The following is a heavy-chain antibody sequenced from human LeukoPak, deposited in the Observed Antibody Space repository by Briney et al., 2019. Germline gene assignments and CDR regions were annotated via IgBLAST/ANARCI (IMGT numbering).Heavy chain of an antibody. CDR1: GGSFSGYY. D-gene: IGHD6-13*01. Sequence: SETLSLTCAVYGGSFSGYYWSWIRQPPGKGLEWIGEINHSGSTNYNPSLKSRVTISVDTSKNQFSLELSSVTAADTAVYYCARDPDSSPGSGVDYWGQGTLVTVSS. J-gene: IGHJ4*02. CDR2: INHSGST. V-gene: IGHV4-34*01. CDR3: ARDPDSSPGSGVDY.